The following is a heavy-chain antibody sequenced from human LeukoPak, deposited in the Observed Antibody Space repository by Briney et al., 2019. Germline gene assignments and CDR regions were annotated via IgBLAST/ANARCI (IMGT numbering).Heavy chain of an antibody. V-gene: IGHV3-23*01. J-gene: IGHJ4*02. Sequence: QPGGSLGLSCAASGFTFSSYAMSWVRQAPGKGLEWVSAISGSGGSTYYADSVKGRFTISRDNSKNTLYLQMNRLRAEDTAVYYCAKGSIYYGSGSYSWGIDYWAREPWSPSPQ. D-gene: IGHD3-10*01. CDR3: AKGSIYYGSGSYSWGIDY. CDR1: GFTFSSYA. CDR2: ISGSGGST.